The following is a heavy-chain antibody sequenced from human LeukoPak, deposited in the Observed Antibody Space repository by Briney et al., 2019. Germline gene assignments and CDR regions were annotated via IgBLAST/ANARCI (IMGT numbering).Heavy chain of an antibody. Sequence: SETLSLTCTVSGGSISSYYWSWIRQPPGEGLEWIGYIYYSGSTNYNPSLKSRVTISIDTSKNQFSLKLSSVTAADTAVYYCARLSHYGSGSHNYFDYWGQGTLVTVSS. V-gene: IGHV4-59*01. CDR1: GGSISSYY. D-gene: IGHD3-10*01. CDR3: ARLSHYGSGSHNYFDY. J-gene: IGHJ4*02. CDR2: IYYSGST.